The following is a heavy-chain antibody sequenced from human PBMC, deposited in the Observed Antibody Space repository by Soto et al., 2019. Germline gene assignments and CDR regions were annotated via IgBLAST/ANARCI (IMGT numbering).Heavy chain of an antibody. CDR2: IYYSGST. Sequence: SETLSLTCTVSGGSISSGGYYWSWIRQHPGKGLEWIGYIYYSGSTYYNPSLKSRVTISVDTSKNQFSLKLSSVTAADTAVYYCARGGVVGIAAAGGIDYWGQGTLVTVSS. V-gene: IGHV4-31*03. J-gene: IGHJ4*02. CDR1: GGSISSGGYY. CDR3: ARGGVVGIAAAGGIDY. D-gene: IGHD6-13*01.